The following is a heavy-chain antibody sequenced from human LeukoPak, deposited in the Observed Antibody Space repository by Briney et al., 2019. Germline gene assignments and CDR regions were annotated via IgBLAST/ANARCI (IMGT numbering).Heavy chain of an antibody. Sequence: GGSLRLSCAASGFTFSFYAMHWVRQAPGKGLEWVAVISYDGSNKYYADSVKGRFTISRDNSKNTLYLQMNSLRAEDTAVYYCARSLGYCSSTSCPQLAGPFDPWGQGTLVTVSS. J-gene: IGHJ5*02. CDR3: ARSLGYCSSTSCPQLAGPFDP. CDR1: GFTFSFYA. V-gene: IGHV3-30-3*01. D-gene: IGHD2-2*01. CDR2: ISYDGSNK.